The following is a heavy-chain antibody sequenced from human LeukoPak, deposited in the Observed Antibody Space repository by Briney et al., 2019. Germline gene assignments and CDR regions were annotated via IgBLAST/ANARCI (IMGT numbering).Heavy chain of an antibody. CDR2: IYYSGST. Sequence: EWIGSIYYSGSTYYNPSLKSRVTISVDTSKNQFSLKLSSVTAADTAVYYCARHERFGEFDYWGQGTLVTVSS. CDR3: ARHERFGEFDY. V-gene: IGHV4-39*01. J-gene: IGHJ4*02. D-gene: IGHD3-10*01.